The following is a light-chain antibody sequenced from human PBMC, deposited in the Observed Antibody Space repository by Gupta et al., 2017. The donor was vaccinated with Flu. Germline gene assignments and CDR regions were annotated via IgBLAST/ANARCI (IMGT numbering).Light chain of an antibody. Sequence: GTLSLSPGERATLSCRASQNIRSNYLAWFRQKPGQAPRLLIYGASNRATGIPDRFSGSGSGTDFTLTISRVEPEDFAVYYCHQDDSSPYTFGGGTKVEIK. CDR3: HQDDSSPYT. CDR2: GAS. J-gene: IGKJ4*01. V-gene: IGKV3-20*01. CDR1: QNIRSNY.